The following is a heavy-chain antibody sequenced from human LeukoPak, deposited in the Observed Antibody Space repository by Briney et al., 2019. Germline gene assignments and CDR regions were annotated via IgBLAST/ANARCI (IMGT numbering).Heavy chain of an antibody. J-gene: IGHJ6*04. V-gene: IGHV3-30*02. D-gene: IGHD3-10*01. CDR3: AKDSIYYGSGNFMDV. CDR1: GFTFNTCG. CDR2: IPYRGSDN. Sequence: GGSLRLSCAASGFTFNTCGMHWVRQAPGKGLEWVAFIPYRGSDNNYAASVKGRFTISRDNSKNTLYLQMSSLRPEDTAVYYCAKDSIYYGSGNFMDVWGKGTTVTISS.